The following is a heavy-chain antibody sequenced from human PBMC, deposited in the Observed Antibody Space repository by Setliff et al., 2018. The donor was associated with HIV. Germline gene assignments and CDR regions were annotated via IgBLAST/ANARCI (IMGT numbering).Heavy chain of an antibody. V-gene: IGHV3-30*02. CDR2: IRYDGSNK. Sequence: GGSLRLSCAASGFTFSSYGMHWVRQAPGKGLEWVAFIRYDGSNKYYADSVKGRYTISRDNSKNTLYLQMNSLRAEDTGVYYCARASYSSGWYAVMDVWGKGTTVTVSS. J-gene: IGHJ6*03. CDR3: ARASYSSGWYAVMDV. CDR1: GFTFSSYG. D-gene: IGHD6-19*01.